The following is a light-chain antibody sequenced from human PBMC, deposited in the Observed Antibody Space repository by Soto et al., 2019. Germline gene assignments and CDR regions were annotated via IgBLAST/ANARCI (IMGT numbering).Light chain of an antibody. Sequence: QSVLTQPASVSGSPGQSITISCTGSSSDVGNYNLVSWYQQHPGKAPKLIIFEGSKRPSGISNRFSGSKSGNTASLTVSGLQAEDEADYYCCSYAGRSIFYVFGGGTKVTVL. J-gene: IGLJ1*01. CDR3: CSYAGRSIFYV. V-gene: IGLV2-23*01. CDR2: EGS. CDR1: SSDVGNYNL.